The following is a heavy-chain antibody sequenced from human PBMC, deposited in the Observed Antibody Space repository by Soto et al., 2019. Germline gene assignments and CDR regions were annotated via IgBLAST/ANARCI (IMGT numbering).Heavy chain of an antibody. CDR2: ISGSGGST. D-gene: IGHD6-13*01. CDR3: EKQAAAGTFDY. CDR1: GFTFSSYA. V-gene: IGHV3-23*01. J-gene: IGHJ4*02. Sequence: EVQLLESGGGLVQPGGSLRLSCAASGFTFSSYAMSWVRQAPGKGLEWVSAISGSGGSTYYADSVKGRFTIYRDNSKNTQNLQMNSLRAEDTAVYYCEKQAAAGTFDYWGQGTLVTVSS.